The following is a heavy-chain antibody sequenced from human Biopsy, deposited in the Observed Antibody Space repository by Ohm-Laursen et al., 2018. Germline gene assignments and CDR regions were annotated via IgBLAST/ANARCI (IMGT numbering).Heavy chain of an antibody. J-gene: IGHJ4*02. CDR3: AADADGYYTEFDY. CDR2: IVPILGHL. D-gene: IGHD3-3*01. V-gene: IGHV1-69*04. Sequence: SSVKVSCKASGGTFSNYAFSWVRQAPGQGLEWVGRIVPILGHLNYAQRFQGRVSITADKSTTYVYMELSRLTYGDTAVYYCAADADGYYTEFDYWGPGTLVTVSS. CDR1: GGTFSNYA.